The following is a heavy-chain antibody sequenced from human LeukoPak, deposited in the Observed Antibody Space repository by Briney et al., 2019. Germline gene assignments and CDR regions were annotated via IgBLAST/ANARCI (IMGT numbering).Heavy chain of an antibody. CDR2: ISWNSGSI. CDR1: GFTFDDYA. Sequence: GGSLRLSCAASGFTFDDYAMHWVRQAPGKGLEWVSGISWNSGSIGYADSVKGRFTISRDNAKNCLYLQMNSLRAEDTALYYCAKDMGHLDYYYYGMDVWGQGTTVTVSS. J-gene: IGHJ6*02. V-gene: IGHV3-9*01. CDR3: AKDMGHLDYYYYGMDV.